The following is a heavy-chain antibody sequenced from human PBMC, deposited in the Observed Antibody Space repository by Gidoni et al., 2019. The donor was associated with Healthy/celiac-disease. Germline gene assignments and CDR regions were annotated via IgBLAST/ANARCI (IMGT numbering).Heavy chain of an antibody. Sequence: QVQLVESGGGVVQPGRSLRLSCPASGFTFSSYGMHWVRQAPGKGLEWVAVISYDGSNKYYADSVKGRFTISRDNSKNTLYLQMNSLRAEDTAVYYCAKAFVVVPAAIRPRDPDAFDIWGQGTMVTVSS. CDR1: GFTFSSYG. V-gene: IGHV3-30*18. J-gene: IGHJ3*02. CDR2: ISYDGSNK. CDR3: AKAFVVVPAAIRPRDPDAFDI. D-gene: IGHD2-2*02.